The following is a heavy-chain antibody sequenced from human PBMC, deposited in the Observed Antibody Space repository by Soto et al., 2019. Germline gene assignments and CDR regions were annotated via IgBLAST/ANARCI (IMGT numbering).Heavy chain of an antibody. CDR1: GYTFSHYG. V-gene: IGHV1-18*01. J-gene: IGHJ3*01. CDR2: ISAYNGNT. D-gene: IGHD3-22*01. CDR3: ARDNSPTFSYDNSGCHALDL. Sequence: ASVKVSCKASGYTFSHYGFSWVRQAPGQGLEWMGWISAYNGNTNFAQKFQGRVTMTTDTSTSTAYMELRSLRSDDTAVYYCARDNSPTFSYDNSGCHALDLWGPGTMVTVSS.